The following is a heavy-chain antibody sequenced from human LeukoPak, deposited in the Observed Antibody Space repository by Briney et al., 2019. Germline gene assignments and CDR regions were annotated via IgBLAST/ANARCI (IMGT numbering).Heavy chain of an antibody. V-gene: IGHV4-4*02. CDR2: AFHSGKT. D-gene: IGHD2-21*02. CDR3: ARGPPYIVVVTAIGFFDY. CDR1: GGSISSDNW. J-gene: IGHJ4*02. Sequence: SETLSLTCAVSGGSISSDNWWSWVRQSPTKGLEWIGEAFHSGKTNYNPSLKNRVTISVDKSKNQFSLWINSVTAADTAVYYCARGPPYIVVVTAIGFFDYWGQGTLVTVSS.